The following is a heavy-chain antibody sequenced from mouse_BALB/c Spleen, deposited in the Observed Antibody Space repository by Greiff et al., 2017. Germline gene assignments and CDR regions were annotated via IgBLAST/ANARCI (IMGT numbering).Heavy chain of an antibody. CDR2: INPYNDGT. J-gene: IGHJ4*01. CDR1: GYTFTSYV. V-gene: IGHV1-14*01. Sequence: VQLQQSGPELVKPGASVKMSCKASGYTFTSYVMHWVKQKPGQGLEWIGYINPYNDGTKYNEKFKGKATLTSDKSSSTAYMELSSLTSEDSAVYYCARLWLRGAMDYWGQGTSVTVSS. D-gene: IGHD2-2*01. CDR3: ARLWLRGAMDY.